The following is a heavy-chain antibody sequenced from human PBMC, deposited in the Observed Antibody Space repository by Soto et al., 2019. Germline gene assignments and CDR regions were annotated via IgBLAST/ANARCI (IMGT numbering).Heavy chain of an antibody. CDR1: GFTFSSYS. Sequence: GGSLRLSCAASGFTFSSYSMNWVRQAPGKGLEWVSSISSSSSYIYYADSVKGRFTISRDNAKNSLYLQMNSLRAEDTAVYYCARKPHYYYYMDVWGKGTTVTVSS. V-gene: IGHV3-21*01. CDR3: ARKPHYYYYMDV. J-gene: IGHJ6*03. CDR2: ISSSSSYI.